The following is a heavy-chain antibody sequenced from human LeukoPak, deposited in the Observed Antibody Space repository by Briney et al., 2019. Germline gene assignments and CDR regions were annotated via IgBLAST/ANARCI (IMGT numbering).Heavy chain of an antibody. CDR2: IIPIFGTA. CDR3: ARDVADPAVGASYFDF. CDR1: GVTFSSNA. Sequence: SVKVSFKASGVTFSSNAISWVRQAPGQGLEWMGGIIPIFGTANYAQNFQDRVTITADESARIVYLELSSLRSEDTALYYCARDVADPAVGASYFDFWGQGTLVTVSS. D-gene: IGHD1-26*01. J-gene: IGHJ4*02. V-gene: IGHV1-69*01.